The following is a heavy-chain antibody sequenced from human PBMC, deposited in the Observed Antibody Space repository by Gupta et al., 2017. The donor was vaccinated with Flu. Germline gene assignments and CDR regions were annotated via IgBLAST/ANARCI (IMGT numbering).Heavy chain of an antibody. D-gene: IGHD2-21*02. CDR3: ARPCGDCYSLGGFDY. Sequence: QLHLQESGPGLVKPSETLSLTCTVSGGSISSGRYYWGWIRQPPGKGLEWIGSIYYSGSTYYNPSLKGRVTLSVDTSKNQFSLKLTSVTAADTAVYYCARPCGDCYSLGGFDYWGQGTLVTVSS. CDR1: GGSISSGRYY. CDR2: IYYSGST. V-gene: IGHV4-39*01. J-gene: IGHJ4*02.